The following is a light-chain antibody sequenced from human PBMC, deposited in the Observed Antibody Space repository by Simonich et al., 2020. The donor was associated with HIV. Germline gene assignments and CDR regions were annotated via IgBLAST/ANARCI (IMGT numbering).Light chain of an antibody. CDR1: QSISSW. CDR3: QQFNSKPYT. J-gene: IGKJ2*01. CDR2: DAS. V-gene: IGKV1-13*02. Sequence: IQMTQSPSSLSASVGDRVTITCRASQSISSWLAWYQQKPGKAPKLLIYDASSLESGVPSRFSGSTSGTDFTLTISSLQPEDFASYYCQQFNSKPYTFGLGTKLEIK.